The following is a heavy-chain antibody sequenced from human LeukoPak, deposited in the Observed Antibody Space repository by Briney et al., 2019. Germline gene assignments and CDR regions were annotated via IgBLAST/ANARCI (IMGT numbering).Heavy chain of an antibody. CDR2: IKQDGSEK. CDR3: ARDQLGDYDFWSGYYGIPG. D-gene: IGHD3-3*01. CDR1: GFTFSSYW. V-gene: IGHV3-7*01. J-gene: IGHJ4*02. Sequence: GGSLRLSCAASGFTFSSYWMSWVRQAPRKGLEWVANIKQDGSEKYYVDSVKGRFTISRDNAKNSLYLQMNSLRAEDTAVYYCARDQLGDYDFWSGYYGIPGWGQGTLVTVSS.